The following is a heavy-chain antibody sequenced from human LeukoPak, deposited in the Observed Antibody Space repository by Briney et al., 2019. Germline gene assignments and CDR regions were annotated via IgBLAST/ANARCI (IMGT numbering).Heavy chain of an antibody. CDR2: ISSSGSTI. V-gene: IGHV3-48*03. J-gene: IGHJ3*02. CDR3: AKDLRLNYYGSGSYLRPDAFDI. CDR1: GFTFSSYE. Sequence: PGGSLRLSCAASGFTFSSYEMNWVRQAPGKGLEWVSYISSSGSTIYYADSVKGRFTISRDNSKNTLYLQMNSLRAEDTAVYYCAKDLRLNYYGSGSYLRPDAFDIWGQGTMVTVSS. D-gene: IGHD3-10*01.